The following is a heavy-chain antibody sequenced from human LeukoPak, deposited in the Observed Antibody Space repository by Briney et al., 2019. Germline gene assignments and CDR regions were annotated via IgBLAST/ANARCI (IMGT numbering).Heavy chain of an antibody. CDR3: AILYSGSYYFDY. D-gene: IGHD1-26*01. CDR1: GYTLTELS. J-gene: IGHJ4*02. CDR2: FDPEDGET. V-gene: IGHV1-24*01. Sequence: ASVKVSCKVSGYTLTELSMHWVRQAPGKGLEWRGGFDPEDGETIYAQKFQGRVTMTEDTSTDTAYMELSSLRSEDTAVYYCAILYSGSYYFDYWGQGTLVTVSS.